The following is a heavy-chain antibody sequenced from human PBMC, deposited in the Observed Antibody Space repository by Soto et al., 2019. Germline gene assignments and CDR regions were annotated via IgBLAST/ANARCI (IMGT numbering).Heavy chain of an antibody. CDR2: ISGSGVGT. Sequence: EVQLLESGGGLVQPGGSLRLSCAASGFTFSSYAMSWVRQAPGKGLEWVSAISGSGVGTYYADSVKGRFTISRDNSKNTLYLQINSLRAEDTAVYYCAKALYGVTFPFAYWGQGTLVTVSA. V-gene: IGHV3-23*01. D-gene: IGHD4-4*01. CDR3: AKALYGVTFPFAY. J-gene: IGHJ4*02. CDR1: GFTFSSYA.